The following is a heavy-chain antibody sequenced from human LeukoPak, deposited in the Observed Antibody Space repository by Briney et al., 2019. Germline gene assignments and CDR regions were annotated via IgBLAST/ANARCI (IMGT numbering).Heavy chain of an antibody. CDR3: ARDSSSPRVKYFQH. CDR1: PRSSSTGSYY. V-gene: IGHV4-61*02. D-gene: IGHD6-6*01. Sequence: SETLSLTCTASPRSSSTGSYYWSWIRQHAGKELQWIGRIFTSGSTNYNPSLKSRVTISVDTSKNQFSLKLSSVTAADTAVYYCARDSSSPRVKYFQHWGQGTLVTVSS. J-gene: IGHJ1*01. CDR2: IFTSGST.